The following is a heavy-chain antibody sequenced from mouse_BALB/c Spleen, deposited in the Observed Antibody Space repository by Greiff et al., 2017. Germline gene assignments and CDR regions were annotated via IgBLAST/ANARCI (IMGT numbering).Heavy chain of an antibody. D-gene: IGHD2-14*01. J-gene: IGHJ3*01. CDR2: IRNKANGYTT. V-gene: IGHV7-3*02. Sequence: EVQLVESGGGLVQPGGSLRLSCATSGFTFTDYYMSWVRQPPGKALEWLGFIRNKANGYTTEYSASVKGRFTISRDNSQSILYLHMNTLRAEDSATYYCASDRYEAWFAYWGQGTLVTVSA. CDR3: ASDRYEAWFAY. CDR1: GFTFTDYY.